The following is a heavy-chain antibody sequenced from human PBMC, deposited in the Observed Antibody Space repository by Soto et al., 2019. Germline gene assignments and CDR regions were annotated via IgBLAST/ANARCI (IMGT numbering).Heavy chain of an antibody. CDR3: AASDSSGYYYDY. J-gene: IGHJ4*02. Sequence: GGSQRLSCAASGFNFGSYGMHWVRQAPGKGLEWVAVIWYDGSNKYYADSVKGRFTISRDNSKNTLYLQMNSLRAEDTAVYYCAASDSSGYYYDYWGQGTLVTVSS. CDR1: GFNFGSYG. V-gene: IGHV3-33*08. CDR2: IWYDGSNK. D-gene: IGHD3-22*01.